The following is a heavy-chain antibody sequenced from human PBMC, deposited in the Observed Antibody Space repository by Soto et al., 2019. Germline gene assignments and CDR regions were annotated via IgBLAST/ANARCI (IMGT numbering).Heavy chain of an antibody. CDR1: GGSFSGYY. D-gene: IGHD2-15*01. J-gene: IGHJ5*02. Sequence: QVQLQQWGAGLLKPSETLSLTCAVYGGSFSGYYWSWIRQPPGKGLEWIGYIYHSGSTYYNPSLKSRVTISVDRSKNQFSLKLSSVTAADTAVYYCARDRCSGGSCYSGWFDPWGQGTLVTVSS. CDR3: ARDRCSGGSCYSGWFDP. CDR2: IYHSGST. V-gene: IGHV4-34*01.